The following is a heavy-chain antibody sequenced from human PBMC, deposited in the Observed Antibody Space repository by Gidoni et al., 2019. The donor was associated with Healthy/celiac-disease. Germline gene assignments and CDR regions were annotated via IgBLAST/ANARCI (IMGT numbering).Heavy chain of an antibody. V-gene: IGHV3-30*18. CDR2: ISYDGSNK. CDR3: AKDRFYSSADAFDI. Sequence: QVQLVESGGGVVQHGRSLRLSCAASGFTFSSYGMHWVRQDPGKGMEWVAVISYDGSNKYYADSVKGRFTISRDNSKNTLYLQMNSLRAEDTAVYYCAKDRFYSSADAFDIWGQGTMVTVSS. J-gene: IGHJ3*02. D-gene: IGHD6-19*01. CDR1: GFTFSSYG.